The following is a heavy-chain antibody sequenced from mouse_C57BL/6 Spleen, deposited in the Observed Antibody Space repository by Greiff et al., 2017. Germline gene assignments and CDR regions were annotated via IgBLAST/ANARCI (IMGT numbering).Heavy chain of an antibody. V-gene: IGHV2-2*01. Sequence: VKLVESGPGLVQPSQSLSITCTVSGFSLTSYGVHWVRQSPGKGLEWLGVIWSGGSTDYNAAFITRLSISKDNSKSQVFFKMNSLQADDTAIYYCAKSHYYGSSYFAYWGQGTLVTVSA. D-gene: IGHD1-1*01. CDR1: GFSLTSYG. J-gene: IGHJ3*01. CDR3: AKSHYYGSSYFAY. CDR2: IWSGGST.